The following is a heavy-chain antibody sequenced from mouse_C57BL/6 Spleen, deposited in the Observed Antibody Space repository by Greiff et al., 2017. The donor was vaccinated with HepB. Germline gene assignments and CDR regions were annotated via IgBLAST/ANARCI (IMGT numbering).Heavy chain of an antibody. CDR3: ASGGPGCYYEDYFDY. CDR2: INPSNGGT. D-gene: IGHD1-1*01. Sequence: VQLQQPGTELVKPGASVKLSCKASGYTFTSYWMHWVKQRPGQGLEWIGNINPSNGGTNYNEKFKSKATLTVDKSSSTAYMQLSSLTSEDSAVYYCASGGPGCYYEDYFDYWGQGTTLTVSS. V-gene: IGHV1-53*01. J-gene: IGHJ2*01. CDR1: GYTFTSYW.